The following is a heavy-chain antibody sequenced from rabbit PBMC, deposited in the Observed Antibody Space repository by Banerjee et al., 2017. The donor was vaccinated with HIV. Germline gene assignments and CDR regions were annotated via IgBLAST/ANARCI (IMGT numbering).Heavy chain of an antibody. Sequence: QEQLKESGGGLVQPGGSLKLSCKASGFDFSSYYMSWVRQAPGKGLEWIGCIYTGSGHTYYASWAKGRFTISKTSSTTVTLQMTSLTAADTATYFCARDPGNAYHDLWGPGTLVTVS. V-gene: IGHV1S45*01. D-gene: IGHD6-1*01. CDR3: ARDPGNAYHDL. CDR1: GFDFSSYYM. CDR2: IYTGSGHT. J-gene: IGHJ4*01.